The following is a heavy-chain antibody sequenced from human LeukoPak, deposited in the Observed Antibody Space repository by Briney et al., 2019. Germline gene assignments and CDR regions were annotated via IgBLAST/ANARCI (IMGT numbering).Heavy chain of an antibody. J-gene: IGHJ5*02. CDR2: IYYSGST. Sequence: SETLSLTCAVYGGSLSDYYWSWIRQPPGKGLEWIGYIYYSGSTNYNPSLKSRVTISVDTSKNQFSLKLSSVTAADTAVYYCARDSSNWFDPWGQGTLVTVSS. V-gene: IGHV4-59*01. CDR1: GGSLSDYY. CDR3: ARDSSNWFDP.